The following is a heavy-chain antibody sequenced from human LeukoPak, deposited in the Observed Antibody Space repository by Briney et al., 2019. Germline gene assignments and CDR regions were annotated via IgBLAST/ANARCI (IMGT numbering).Heavy chain of an antibody. J-gene: IGHJ4*02. CDR1: GYTFTNYY. CDR3: AKSHSYYFDSSGYYPDY. Sequence: ASVKVSCKTSGYTFTNYYIHWVRQAPGQGPEWMGIINPSGGSTSYAPKFQGRVTMTRDTSTSTVYMELSSLRYEDTAMYYCAKSHSYYFDSSGYYPDYWGQGTLVTVSS. V-gene: IGHV1-46*01. CDR2: INPSGGST. D-gene: IGHD3-22*01.